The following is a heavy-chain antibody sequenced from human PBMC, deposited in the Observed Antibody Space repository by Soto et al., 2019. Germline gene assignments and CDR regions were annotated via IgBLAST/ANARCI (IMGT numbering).Heavy chain of an antibody. CDR1: GGTFSSYA. V-gene: IGHV1-69*13. CDR2: NIPIFGTA. D-gene: IGHD3-10*01. CDR3: ARDYYGSGSLDAFDI. J-gene: IGHJ3*02. Sequence: ASVKVSCKASGGTFSSYAISWVRQAPGQGLEWMGGNIPIFGTANYAQKFQGRVTITADESTSTAYMELSSLRSEDTAVYYCARDYYGSGSLDAFDIWGQGTMVTVSS.